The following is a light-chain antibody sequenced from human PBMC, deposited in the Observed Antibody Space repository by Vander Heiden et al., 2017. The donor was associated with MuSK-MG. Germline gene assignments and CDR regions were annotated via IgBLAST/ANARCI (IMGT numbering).Light chain of an antibody. V-gene: IGKV1-39*01. Sequence: DIQMTQSPSSLSASVGDRVTITCRASQSIAGYLNWYQQKPGKAPKLLIFAASSLQSGVPSRFSGSGSGTDFTLSISSLQPEDFATYYCQHSYSTPRTFGQGTKVEIK. CDR3: QHSYSTPRT. CDR2: AAS. CDR1: QSIAGY. J-gene: IGKJ1*01.